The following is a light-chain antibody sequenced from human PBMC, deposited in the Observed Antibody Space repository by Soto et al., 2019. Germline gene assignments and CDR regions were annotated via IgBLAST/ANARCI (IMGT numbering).Light chain of an antibody. CDR2: DAS. CDR3: QQGYDTPIT. Sequence: DIQLTQSPSLLSAAVGERVRMTCRASHDISTYLAWYQQKPGKAPKLLIYDASSLESGVPSRFSGRGSGTDFTLTITNLHPEDFATYFCQQGYDTPITFGQGTRLEIK. CDR1: HDISTY. J-gene: IGKJ5*01. V-gene: IGKV1-39*01.